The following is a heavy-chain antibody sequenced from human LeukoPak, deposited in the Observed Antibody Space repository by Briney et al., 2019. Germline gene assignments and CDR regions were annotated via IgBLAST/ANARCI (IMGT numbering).Heavy chain of an antibody. CDR3: ARHLAYDFWSGYYPRGHFDY. CDR1: GGSISSGGYS. CDR2: IYHSGST. D-gene: IGHD3-3*01. J-gene: IGHJ4*02. Sequence: PSQTLSLTCAVSGGSISSGGYSWSWIRQPPGKGLEWIGYIYHSGSTYYNPSLKSRVTISVDRSKNQFSLKLSSVTAADTAVYYCARHLAYDFWSGYYPRGHFDYWGQGTLVTVSS. V-gene: IGHV4-30-2*01.